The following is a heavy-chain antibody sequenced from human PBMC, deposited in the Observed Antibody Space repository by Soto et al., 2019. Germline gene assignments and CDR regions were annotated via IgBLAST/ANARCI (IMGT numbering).Heavy chain of an antibody. Sequence: GESLKISCKGSGYSFTSYWIGWVRQMPGKGLEWMGIIYPGDSDIRYSPSFQGQVTISADKSISTAYLQWSSLKASDTAMYYCARSIYPKFXFNSHSYYYYGMYVWGQGTTVTVSS. CDR1: GYSFTSYW. J-gene: IGHJ6*02. CDR3: ARSIYPKFXFNSHSYYYYGMYV. V-gene: IGHV5-51*01. CDR2: IYPGDSDI. D-gene: IGHD3-16*02.